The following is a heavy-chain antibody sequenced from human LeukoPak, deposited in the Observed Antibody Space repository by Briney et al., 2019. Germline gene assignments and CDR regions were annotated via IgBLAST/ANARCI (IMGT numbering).Heavy chain of an antibody. Sequence: SETLSLSCTVSGDSISDTSYYWGWIRHPPGKGLEWIGSFYSGGNTYYNPSLKSRVTISVDTSKNQFSLQLTSVTAADTAVYYCARHRGYYGGNWGYAFDLWGQGTMVTVSS. CDR2: FYSGGNT. V-gene: IGHV4-39*01. D-gene: IGHD4-23*01. J-gene: IGHJ3*01. CDR1: GDSISDTSYY. CDR3: ARHRGYYGGNWGYAFDL.